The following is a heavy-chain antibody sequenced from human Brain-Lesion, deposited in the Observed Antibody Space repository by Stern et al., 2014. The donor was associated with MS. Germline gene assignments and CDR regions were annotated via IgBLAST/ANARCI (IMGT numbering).Heavy chain of an antibody. J-gene: IGHJ4*02. D-gene: IGHD3-16*01. CDR1: GFKFGSYW. Sequence: EVQLVESGGGLVQPGGSLRLSWAASGFKFGSYWMPWVRQFPEKCLFWVSHINRDGCDTSCADSVKGRFSISRDNIRDMLYLRMTSLRAEDTTVYYCARGVGDYWGQGARVTVSS. CDR2: INRDGCDT. V-gene: IGHV3-74*02. CDR3: ARGVGDY.